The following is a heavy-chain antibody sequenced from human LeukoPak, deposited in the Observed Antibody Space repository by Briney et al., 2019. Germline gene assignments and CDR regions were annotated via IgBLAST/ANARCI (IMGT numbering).Heavy chain of an antibody. D-gene: IGHD6-19*01. J-gene: IGHJ4*02. CDR3: ASSYRSGWFFDY. CDR1: GYSVTNSG. Sequence: PGRPLKIPCKGSGYSVTNSGVGGVRQIPGKGLKWKGIIYPADSNTRYSPSFQGQATISADKSISTAYLQWSSLTASGTDMYYCASSYRSGWFFDYWGQGTLVTVSS. CDR2: IYPADSNT. V-gene: IGHV5-51*01.